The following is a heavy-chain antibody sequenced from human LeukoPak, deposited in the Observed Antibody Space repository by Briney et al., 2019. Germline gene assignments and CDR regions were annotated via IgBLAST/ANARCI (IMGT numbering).Heavy chain of an antibody. CDR1: GGTISSSSFY. CDR2: ISYTGST. V-gene: IGHV4-39*07. D-gene: IGHD1/OR15-1a*01. J-gene: IGHJ3*02. CDR3: GRDFATNHAFDI. Sequence: SETLSLTCSVTGGTISSSSFYWGWIRQPPGKGLEWIGSISYTGSTYYNPSLKSRVTISVDTSKNQFSLKLSSVTAADTAVYYCGRDFATNHAFDIWGQGTMVTVSS.